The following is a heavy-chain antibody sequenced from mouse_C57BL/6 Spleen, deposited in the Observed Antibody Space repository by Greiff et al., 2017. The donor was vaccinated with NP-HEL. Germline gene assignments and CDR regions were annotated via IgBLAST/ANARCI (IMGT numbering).Heavy chain of an antibody. CDR1: GFTFTDYY. CDR2: IRNKANGYTT. V-gene: IGHV7-3*01. CDR3: ARSNGSSYYWYFDV. Sequence: EVKLVESGGGLVQPGGSLSLSCAASGFTFTDYYMSWVRQPPGKALEWLGFIRNKANGYTTEYSASVKGRFTISRDNSQSILYLQMNALGAEDSATYYCARSNGSSYYWYFDVWGTGTTVTVSS. D-gene: IGHD1-1*01. J-gene: IGHJ1*03.